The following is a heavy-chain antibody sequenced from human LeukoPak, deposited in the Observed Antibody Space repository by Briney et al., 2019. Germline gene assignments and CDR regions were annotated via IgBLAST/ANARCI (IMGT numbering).Heavy chain of an antibody. CDR1: GFTFSSYG. Sequence: GGSLRLSCATSGFTFSSYGMHWVRQAPGKGLEWVAVISYDGSNKYYADSVKGRFTISRDNSKNTLYLQMNSLRAEDTAVYYCAKDYWNYDYFDYWGQGTLVTVSS. CDR2: ISYDGSNK. J-gene: IGHJ4*02. CDR3: AKDYWNYDYFDY. D-gene: IGHD1-7*01. V-gene: IGHV3-30*18.